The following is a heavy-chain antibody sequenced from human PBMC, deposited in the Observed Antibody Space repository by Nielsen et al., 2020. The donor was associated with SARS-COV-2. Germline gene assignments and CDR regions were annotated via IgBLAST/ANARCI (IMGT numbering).Heavy chain of an antibody. CDR2: IRSYANEYAT. CDR3: SSPTVAY. V-gene: IGHV3-73*01. D-gene: IGHD4-23*01. Sequence: GESLKISCAASGFTFSDYGMSWVRQASGKGLEWLGRIRSYANEYATAYAASVKGRFTISRDDSKNTAYLQMNSLKTEDTAVYYCSSPTVAYWGQGTLVTVSS. J-gene: IGHJ4*02. CDR1: GFTFSDYG.